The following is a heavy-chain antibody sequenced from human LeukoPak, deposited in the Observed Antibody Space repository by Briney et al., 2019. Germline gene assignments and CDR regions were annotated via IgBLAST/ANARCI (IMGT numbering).Heavy chain of an antibody. CDR1: GFTFSSSW. J-gene: IGHJ6*02. D-gene: IGHD3-16*01. CDR2: IKQDGSEK. V-gene: IGHV3-7*03. Sequence: GGSLRLSCVASGFTFSSSWMSWVRQAPGKGLEWVANIKQDGSEKSYVESVRGRFTISRDNAKNSLYLQMSNLRAEDTAVYFCARGGGLDVRGQGATVTVS. CDR3: ARGGGLDV.